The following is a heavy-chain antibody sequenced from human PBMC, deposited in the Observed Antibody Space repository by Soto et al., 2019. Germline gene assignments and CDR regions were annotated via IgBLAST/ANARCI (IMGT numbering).Heavy chain of an antibody. V-gene: IGHV4-34*01. D-gene: IGHD4-17*01. J-gene: IGHJ4*02. Sequence: PSETLSLTCAVYGGSFGGYYLSWIRQPPGKGLEWIGEINHSGSTNYNPSLKSRVTISVDTSKNQFSLKLSSVTAADTAVYYCARGDAHYGDYVGFDYWGQGTLVTVSS. CDR3: ARGDAHYGDYVGFDY. CDR2: INHSGST. CDR1: GGSFGGYY.